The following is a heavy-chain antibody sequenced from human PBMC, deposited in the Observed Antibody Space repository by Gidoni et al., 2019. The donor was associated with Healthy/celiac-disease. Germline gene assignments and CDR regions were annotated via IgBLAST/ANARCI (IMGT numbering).Heavy chain of an antibody. D-gene: IGHD3-9*01. CDR3: AKDRGRYDILTGYPYSAHGYYYGMDV. CDR2: ISWDGGST. J-gene: IGHJ6*02. CDR1: GFTFADYT. V-gene: IGHV3-43*01. Sequence: EVQLVESGGVVVQPGGSLRLSCAASGFTFADYTLHWVRQAPGKGLELVSLISWDGGSTYYADSVKGRFTISRDNSKNSLYLQMNSLRTEDTAFYYCAKDRGRYDILTGYPYSAHGYYYGMDVWGQGTTVTVSS.